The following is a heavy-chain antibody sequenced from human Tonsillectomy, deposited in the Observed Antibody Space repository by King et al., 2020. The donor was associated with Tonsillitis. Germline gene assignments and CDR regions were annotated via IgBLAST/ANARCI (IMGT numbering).Heavy chain of an antibody. J-gene: IGHJ4*02. Sequence: VQLVQSGAEVKKPGESLRISCKGSGYSFTSYWINWVRQMPGKGLEWMGSIDPSDSYTNYSPSFQGHVTVSAVKSITTAYLQWSSLKASDTAMYYCARSSYCSTTSCYGTDSSYFDYWGQGTLVTVSS. CDR3: ARSSYCSTTSCYGTDSSYFDY. CDR1: GYSFTSYW. V-gene: IGHV5-10-1*03. CDR2: IDPSDSYT. D-gene: IGHD2-2*01.